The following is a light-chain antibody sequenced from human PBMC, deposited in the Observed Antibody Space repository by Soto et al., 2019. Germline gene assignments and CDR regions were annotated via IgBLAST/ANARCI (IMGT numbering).Light chain of an antibody. V-gene: IGLV2-14*01. J-gene: IGLJ2*01. Sequence: QSVLTLPASVSGSPGQSITISCTGTSSDVGGYKYVSWYQQHPDKAPKLIIFEVSNRPSGISSRFSGSKSGNTASLTISGLQAEDEADYYCASYTSSSTSVIFGRGTKVTVL. CDR2: EVS. CDR1: SSDVGGYKY. CDR3: ASYTSSSTSVI.